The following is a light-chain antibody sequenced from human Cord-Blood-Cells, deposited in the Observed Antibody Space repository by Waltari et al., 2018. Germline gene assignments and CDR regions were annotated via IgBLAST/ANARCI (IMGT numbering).Light chain of an antibody. CDR1: SSDVGGYNY. CDR3: SSYTSSSTWV. CDR2: DVS. V-gene: IGLV2-14*01. Sequence: QSALTQPASVSGSPGQSITISCTGTSSDVGGYNYVSWYQQHPGKAPKLMIYDVSNRPAVVFNRFPGSKSGNTASLTISGLQAEDEADYYCSSYTSSSTWVFGGGTKLTVL. J-gene: IGLJ3*02.